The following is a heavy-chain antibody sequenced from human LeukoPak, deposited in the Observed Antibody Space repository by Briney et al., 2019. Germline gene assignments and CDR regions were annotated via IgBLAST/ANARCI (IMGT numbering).Heavy chain of an antibody. J-gene: IGHJ5*02. V-gene: IGHV1-18*01. D-gene: IGHD2-15*01. CDR1: GYTFTSYG. Sequence: GASVTVSCTASGYTFTSYGVSWVRQAPGQGLEWMGWISTWDGDTNYAQNFQGRVTLTTDTSTTTAYMELTSLRSDDTAVYYCARDRYCSGISCYDCFDPWGQGTLVIVSS. CDR2: ISTWDGDT. CDR3: ARDRYCSGISCYDCFDP.